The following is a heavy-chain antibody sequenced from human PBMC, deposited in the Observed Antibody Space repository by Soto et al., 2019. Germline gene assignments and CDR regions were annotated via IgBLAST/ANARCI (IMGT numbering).Heavy chain of an antibody. Sequence: ASLKVSCKASRYTFTGYYMHWVRQAPGQGLEWMGWINPNSGGTNYAQKFQGRVTMTRDTSISTDYMELSRLRSDDTAVYYCARGMTTSSSFDYWGQGTLVTGSS. CDR3: ARGMTTSSSFDY. CDR2: INPNSGGT. D-gene: IGHD4-17*01. J-gene: IGHJ4*02. CDR1: RYTFTGYY. V-gene: IGHV1-2*02.